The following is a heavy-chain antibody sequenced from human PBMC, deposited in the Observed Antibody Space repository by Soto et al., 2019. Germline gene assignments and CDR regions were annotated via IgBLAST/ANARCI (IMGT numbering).Heavy chain of an antibody. Sequence: GGSLRLSCAASGFTFSSYAMSWVRQAPGKGLEWVSAISGSGGSTYYADSVKGRFTISRDNSKNTLYLQMNSLRAEDTAVYYCAKDRVGLDHVPPFFDYWGQGTLVTVSS. CDR1: GFTFSSYA. V-gene: IGHV3-23*01. D-gene: IGHD1-1*01. CDR3: AKDRVGLDHVPPFFDY. CDR2: ISGSGGST. J-gene: IGHJ4*02.